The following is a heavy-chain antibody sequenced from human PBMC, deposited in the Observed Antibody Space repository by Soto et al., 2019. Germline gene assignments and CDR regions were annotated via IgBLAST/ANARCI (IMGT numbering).Heavy chain of an antibody. V-gene: IGHV4-39*01. CDR1: GGSISSTSYY. CDR2: ISDTGST. CDR3: ARMYSRFDYFDY. Sequence: QLQLQESGPGLVKPSETLSLTCTVSGGSISSTSYYWGWIRQPPGKGLEWIVSISDTGSTYHNPSLKSRVTMSVDTSKNQFSLKLSSVTAADAAVYYCARMYSRFDYFDYWGQGTLVTVSS. J-gene: IGHJ4*02. D-gene: IGHD1-26*01.